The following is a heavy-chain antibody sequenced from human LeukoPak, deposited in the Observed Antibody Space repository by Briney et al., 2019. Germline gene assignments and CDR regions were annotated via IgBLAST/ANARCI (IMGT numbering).Heavy chain of an antibody. D-gene: IGHD2-21*02. J-gene: IGHJ4*02. CDR1: GFTFSSYA. V-gene: IGHV3-23*01. CDR2: ISGSGGST. CDR3: AKAQGHIVVVTATDY. Sequence: GGSLRLSCAASGFTFSSYAMSWVRQAPGKGLELVSAISGSGGSTYYADSVKGRFTISRDNSKNTLYLQMNSLRAEDTAVYYCAKAQGHIVVVTATDYWGQGTLVTVSS.